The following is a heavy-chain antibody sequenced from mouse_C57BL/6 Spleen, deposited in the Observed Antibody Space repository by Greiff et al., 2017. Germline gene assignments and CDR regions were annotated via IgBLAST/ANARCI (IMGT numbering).Heavy chain of an antibody. CDR2: ISNGGGST. CDR1: GFTFSDYY. D-gene: IGHD2-4*01. CDR3: ARRDDYDGYFDV. Sequence: EVQLVESGGGLVQPGGSLKLSCAASGFTFSDYYMYWVRQTPEKRLEWVAYISNGGGSTYYPDTVKGRFTISRDNAKNTLYLQMSRLKSEDTAMYDCARRDDYDGYFDVWGTGTTVTVSS. V-gene: IGHV5-12*01. J-gene: IGHJ1*03.